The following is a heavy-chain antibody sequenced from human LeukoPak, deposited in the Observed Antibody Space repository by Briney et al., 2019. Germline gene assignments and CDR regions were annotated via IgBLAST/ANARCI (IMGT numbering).Heavy chain of an antibody. CDR1: GFTFSSYG. D-gene: IGHD3-10*01. CDR2: ISYDGSNK. CDR3: VKDIHYYGSGNYYNGYFDY. Sequence: GGSLRLSCAASGFTFSSYGMHWVRQAPGKGLEWVAVISYDGSNKYYADSVKGRFTISRDNSKNTLYPQMNSLRAEDTAVYYCVKDIHYYGSGNYYNGYFDYWGQGTLVTVSS. J-gene: IGHJ4*02. V-gene: IGHV3-30*18.